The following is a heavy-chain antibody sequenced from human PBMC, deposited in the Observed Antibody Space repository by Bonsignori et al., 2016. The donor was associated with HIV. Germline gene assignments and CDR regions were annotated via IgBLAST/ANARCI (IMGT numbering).Heavy chain of an antibody. Sequence: GSLRLSCSVYGGSLSGYYWGWIRQPPGKGLEWIGEIRPSGDSDYNPSFQSRVSISLDTSKRQVSLKVTSVTAADTAVYYCARGQDSAKIHYWGQGTRVTVSS. CDR1: GGSLSGYY. CDR2: IRPSGDS. D-gene: IGHD5-18*01. CDR3: ARGQDSAKIHY. V-gene: IGHV4-34*01. J-gene: IGHJ4*02.